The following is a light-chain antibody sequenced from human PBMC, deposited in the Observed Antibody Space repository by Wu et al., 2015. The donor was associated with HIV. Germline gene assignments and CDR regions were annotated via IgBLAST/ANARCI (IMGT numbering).Light chain of an antibody. CDR3: QQYNNWPPWT. Sequence: MVVTQSPATLSVSPGERATLSCRASQSIGNKLAWYQQKHGQAPRLLIYGVSTRATGVPARFSGSGSETEFTLTISNLQSEDSATYFXQQYNNWPPWTFGLGTKV. CDR2: GVS. V-gene: IGKV3-15*01. CDR1: QSIGNK. J-gene: IGKJ1*01.